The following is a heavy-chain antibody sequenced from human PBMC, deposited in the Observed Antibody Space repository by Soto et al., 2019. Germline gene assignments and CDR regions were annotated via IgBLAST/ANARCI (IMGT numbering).Heavy chain of an antibody. D-gene: IGHD6-13*01. CDR3: ASAAGRSPSEFDY. V-gene: IGHV1-3*01. CDR1: GYTFTSYS. J-gene: IGHJ4*02. CDR2: INAGNGNT. Sequence: ASVKVSCKGSGYTFTSYSMHLVRQAPGQRLEWMGWINAGNGNTKYSQKFQGRVTITRDTSASTAYMELSSLRSEDTAVYYCASAAGRSPSEFDYWGQGTLVTVS.